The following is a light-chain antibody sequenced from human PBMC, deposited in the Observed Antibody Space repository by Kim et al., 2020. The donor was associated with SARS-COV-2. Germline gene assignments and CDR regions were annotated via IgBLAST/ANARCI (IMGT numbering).Light chain of an antibody. J-gene: IGLJ3*02. CDR2: INSDGSH. Sequence: VKRNGTLSHEHSSNANAWHKQQREKGPGCLMKINSDGSHIKGDGIPDRFAGSRCGTERYLTISSLQSEDEADYYCQTWGTGIWVYGGGTQLTVL. CDR3: QTWGTGIWV. V-gene: IGLV4-69*01. CDR1: HEHSSNA.